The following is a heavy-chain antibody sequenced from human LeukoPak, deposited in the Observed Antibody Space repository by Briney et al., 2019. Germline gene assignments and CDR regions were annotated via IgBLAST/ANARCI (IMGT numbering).Heavy chain of an antibody. D-gene: IGHD3-10*01. CDR3: AKEGSALWFGELSYYFDY. Sequence: GETLRLSCAASGFTFSSYGMTWVRQASGKGLEWVSGISGSGDNTWYADSVKGRFTISRDNFKNMVYLQMNSLRLDDTAVYYCAKEGSALWFGELSYYFDYWGQGTLVTVSS. V-gene: IGHV3-23*01. CDR1: GFTFSSYG. J-gene: IGHJ4*02. CDR2: ISGSGDNT.